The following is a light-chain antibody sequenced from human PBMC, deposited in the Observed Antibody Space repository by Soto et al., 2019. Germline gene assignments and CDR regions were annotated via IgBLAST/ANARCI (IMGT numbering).Light chain of an antibody. CDR2: AAS. J-gene: IGKJ1*01. CDR3: QQSFSTLGWT. CDR1: QSISTY. Sequence: DIQMTQSPSSLSASVGDRVTITCRAGQSISTYLNWYQQKSGKAPKLLISAASSLQSGVPSRFSGSGSGTDFTLPISSLQPEDFAAYYCQQSFSTLGWTFGQGTKVEIK. V-gene: IGKV1-39*01.